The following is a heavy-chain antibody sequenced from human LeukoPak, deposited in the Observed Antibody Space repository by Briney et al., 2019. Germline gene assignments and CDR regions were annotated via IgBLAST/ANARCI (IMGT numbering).Heavy chain of an antibody. Sequence: PGRSLRLSCAASGFTFSSYAMPWVRQAPGKGLEWVAVISYDGSNKYYADSVKGRFTISRDNSKNTLYLQMNSLRAEDTAVYYCARGPYYYGSGSYYNGYFDYWGQGTLVTVSS. CDR3: ARGPYYYGSGSYYNGYFDY. CDR1: GFTFSSYA. CDR2: ISYDGSNK. J-gene: IGHJ4*02. D-gene: IGHD3-10*01. V-gene: IGHV3-30*04.